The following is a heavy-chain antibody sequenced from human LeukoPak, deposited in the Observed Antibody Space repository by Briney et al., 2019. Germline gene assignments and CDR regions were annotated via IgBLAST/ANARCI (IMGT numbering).Heavy chain of an antibody. CDR3: ARGVRNKYGSGRIYYFDY. CDR1: GGSISSYY. V-gene: IGHV4-59*01. D-gene: IGHD3-10*01. J-gene: IGHJ4*02. Sequence: SETLSLTCTVSGGSISSYYWSWIRQPPGKGLEWIGYIYYSGSTNYNPSLKSRVTISVDTSKNQFSLKLSSVTAADTAVYYCARGVRNKYGSGRIYYFDYWGQGTLVTVSS. CDR2: IYYSGST.